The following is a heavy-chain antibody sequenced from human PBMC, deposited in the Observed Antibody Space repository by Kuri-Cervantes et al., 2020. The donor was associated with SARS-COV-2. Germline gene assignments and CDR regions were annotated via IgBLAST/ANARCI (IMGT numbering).Heavy chain of an antibody. V-gene: IGHV1-69*05. Sequence: SVKVSCKASGYTFTGYYMHWVRQAPGQGLEWMGGIIPIFGTANYAQKFQGRVTITTDESTSTAYMELSSLRSEDTAVYYCARGYSSSSASNFDYWGQGTLVTVSS. CDR2: IIPIFGTA. J-gene: IGHJ4*02. CDR3: ARGYSSSSASNFDY. CDR1: GYTFTGYY. D-gene: IGHD6-6*01.